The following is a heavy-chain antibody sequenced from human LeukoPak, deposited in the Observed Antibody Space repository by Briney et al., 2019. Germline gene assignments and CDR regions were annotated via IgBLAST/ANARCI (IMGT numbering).Heavy chain of an antibody. CDR1: GYTFISYY. V-gene: IGHV1-46*01. CDR2: INPSAGST. J-gene: IGHJ5*02. Sequence: ASVKVSCKASGYTFISYYMHWVRQAPGQGLEWMGIINPSAGSTSYAQKFQGRVNMTRDMSTSTVYMELSSLRSEDTAVYYCAREAVETTVRAGWFDPWGQGTLVTVSS. D-gene: IGHD4-17*01. CDR3: AREAVETTVRAGWFDP.